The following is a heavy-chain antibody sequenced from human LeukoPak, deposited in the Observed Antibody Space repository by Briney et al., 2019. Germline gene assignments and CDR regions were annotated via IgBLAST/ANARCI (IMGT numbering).Heavy chain of an antibody. CDR2: ISAYNGNT. J-gene: IGHJ4*02. CDR1: GYSFTNYG. CDR3: ARDARDTAMVTAGY. D-gene: IGHD5-18*01. Sequence: ASVKVSCKTSGYSFTNYGLTWVRQAPGQGLEWMGWISAYNGNTNYAQKLQGRVTMTTDTSTSTAYMELRSLRSEDTAVYYCARDARDTAMVTAGYWGQGTLVTVSS. V-gene: IGHV1-18*01.